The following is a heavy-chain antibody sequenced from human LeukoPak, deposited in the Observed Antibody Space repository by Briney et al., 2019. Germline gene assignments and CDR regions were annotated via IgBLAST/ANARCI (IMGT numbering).Heavy chain of an antibody. CDR1: GFTFSDYY. V-gene: IGHV3-11*04. Sequence: GGSLRLSCAASGFTFSDYYMSWIRQAPGKGLEWVSYISSSSSTYIYYADSLKGRFTISRDNAKNSLYLQMNSLRAEDTAVYYCARAPYSSGWYSHDWGQGTLVTVSS. CDR2: ISSSSSTYI. CDR3: ARAPYSSGWYSHD. D-gene: IGHD6-19*01. J-gene: IGHJ4*02.